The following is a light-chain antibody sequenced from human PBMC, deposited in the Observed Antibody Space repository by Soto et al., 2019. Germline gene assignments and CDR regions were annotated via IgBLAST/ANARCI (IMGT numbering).Light chain of an antibody. CDR3: QQYGNSPPLT. J-gene: IGKJ4*01. CDR2: GAS. CDR1: QSVSSSY. V-gene: IGKV3-20*01. Sequence: EIGLTQSPGTLSLSPGERATLSCRASQSVSSSYLAWYQQKPGQAPRLLIYGASSRATGIPDRFSGSGSGTDFTLTISRLEPEDFAVYSCQQYGNSPPLTFGGGTKVEIK.